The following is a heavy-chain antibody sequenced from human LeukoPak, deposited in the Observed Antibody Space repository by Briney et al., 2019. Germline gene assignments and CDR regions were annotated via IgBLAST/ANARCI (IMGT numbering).Heavy chain of an antibody. D-gene: IGHD2-2*01. Sequence: GGSVRLPCAASRFPYRQSRMSWVRRATRRGLECVSLLKTAGGPPVYAPPVKGRFTIPRDDSKNTLYLKMHRLNREDTPVYFWQGVPAGWGQGTLVTVSS. CDR3: QGVPAG. V-gene: IGHV3-15*01. CDR2: LKTAGGPP. CDR1: RFPYRQSR. J-gene: IGHJ4*02.